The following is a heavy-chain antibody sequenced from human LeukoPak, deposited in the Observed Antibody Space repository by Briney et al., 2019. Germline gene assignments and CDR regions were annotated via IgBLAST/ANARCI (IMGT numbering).Heavy chain of an antibody. CDR3: ARVGVDYSGNIIKYYFDY. V-gene: IGHV4-59*12. Sequence: PSETLSLTCTVSGGPTSSYQWSWIRQPPGKGLEWIGNIYYSGSANYNPSLKSRVIISVDTSKNQFSLKLSPVTAADTAVYYCARVGVDYSGNIIKYYFDYWGQGTLVTVSS. CDR1: GGPTSSYQ. CDR2: IYYSGSA. D-gene: IGHD4-23*01. J-gene: IGHJ4*02.